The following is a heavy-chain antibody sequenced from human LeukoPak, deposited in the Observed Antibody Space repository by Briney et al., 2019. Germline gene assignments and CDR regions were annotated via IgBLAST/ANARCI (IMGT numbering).Heavy chain of an antibody. J-gene: IGHJ4*02. CDR1: GGSISSYY. CDR2: IYYSGST. Sequence: SGTLSLTCTVSGGSISSYYWSWIRQPPGKGLEWIGYIYYSGSTNYNPSLKSRVTISVDTSKNQFSLKLSSVTAADTAVYYCARVGTMVRGGRLFDYWGQGTLVTVSS. D-gene: IGHD3-10*01. V-gene: IGHV4-59*01. CDR3: ARVGTMVRGGRLFDY.